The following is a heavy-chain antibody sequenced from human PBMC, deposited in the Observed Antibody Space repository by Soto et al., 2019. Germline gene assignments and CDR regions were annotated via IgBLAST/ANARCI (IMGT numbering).Heavy chain of an antibody. CDR1: GGSISSYY. V-gene: IGHV4-59*01. D-gene: IGHD2-15*01. J-gene: IGHJ5*02. CDR2: IYYSGST. Sequence: PSETLSLTCTVSGGSISSYYWSWIRQPPGKGLEWIGYIYYSGSTNYNPSLKSRVTISADTSKNQFSLKLSSVTAADTAVYYCAREVYCSGGSCYGLGVFDPWGQRTLVTVSS. CDR3: AREVYCSGGSCYGLGVFDP.